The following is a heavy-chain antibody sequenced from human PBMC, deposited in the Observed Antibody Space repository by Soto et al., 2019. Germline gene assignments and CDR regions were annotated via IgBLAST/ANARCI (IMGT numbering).Heavy chain of an antibody. CDR3: ARDYKEYDILTGYVYYYYMDV. D-gene: IGHD3-9*01. CDR2: ISSSGSTI. CDR1: GFTFSDYY. Sequence: GGSLRLSCAASGFTFSDYYMSWIRQAPGKGLEWVSYISSSGSTIYYADSVKGRFTISRDNAKNSLYLQMNSLRAEDTAVYYCARDYKEYDILTGYVYYYYMDVWGKGTTVTVSS. J-gene: IGHJ6*03. V-gene: IGHV3-11*01.